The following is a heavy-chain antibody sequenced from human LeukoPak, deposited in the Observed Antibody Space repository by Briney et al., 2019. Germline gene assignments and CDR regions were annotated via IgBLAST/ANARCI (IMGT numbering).Heavy chain of an antibody. CDR1: GGSISSSSYY. D-gene: IGHD3-22*01. V-gene: IGHV4-39*01. J-gene: IGHJ4*02. CDR3: ARRVLTDSSGIACFYY. Sequence: SETLSLTCTVSGGSISSSSYYWDWIRQPPGKGLEWIGTICYSGSASYNPSLKSRVTISVDTSKNQFSLKLSSVTAADTAVYYCARRVLTDSSGIACFYYWGQGTLVTVSS. CDR2: ICYSGSA.